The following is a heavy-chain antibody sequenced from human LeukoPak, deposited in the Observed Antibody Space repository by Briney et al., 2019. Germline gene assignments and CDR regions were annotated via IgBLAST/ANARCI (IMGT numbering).Heavy chain of an antibody. CDR3: AKNSCGGDCYSNYYYYGMDV. D-gene: IGHD2-21*02. Sequence: TSETLSLTCAVSGGSISSSNWWSWVRQPPGKGLEWIGEIYHSGSTNYNPSLKSRVTISVDKSKNQLSLKLSSVTAADTAVYYCAKNSCGGDCYSNYYYYGMDVWGKGTTVTVSS. J-gene: IGHJ6*04. V-gene: IGHV4-4*02. CDR1: GGSISSSNW. CDR2: IYHSGST.